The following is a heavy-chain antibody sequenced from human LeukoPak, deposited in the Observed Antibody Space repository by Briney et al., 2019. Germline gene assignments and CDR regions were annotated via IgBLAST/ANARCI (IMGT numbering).Heavy chain of an antibody. CDR3: ARGKDFWSGYYSSDY. Sequence: YPSETLSLTCTVSGGSISSSSYYWSWIRQPPGKGLEWIGEINHSGSTNYNPSLKSRVTISVDTSKNQFSLKLSSVTAADTAVYYCARGKDFWSGYYSSDYWGQGTLVTVSS. V-gene: IGHV4-39*07. CDR2: INHSGST. J-gene: IGHJ4*02. CDR1: GGSISSSSYY. D-gene: IGHD3-3*01.